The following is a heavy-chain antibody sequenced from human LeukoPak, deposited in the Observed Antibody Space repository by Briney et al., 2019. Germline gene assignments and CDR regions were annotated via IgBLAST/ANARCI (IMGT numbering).Heavy chain of an antibody. CDR1: GGSISSYY. D-gene: IGHD3-3*01. CDR2: IYYSGST. V-gene: IGHV4-59*01. CDR3: ARGRIGAIFGVDETHAYFDY. J-gene: IGHJ4*02. Sequence: SETLSLTCTVSGGSISSYYWSWIRQPPGKGLEWIGYIYYSGSTNYNPSLKSRVTISVDTSKNQFSLKLSSVTAADTAVYYCARGRIGAIFGVDETHAYFDYWGQGTLVTVSS.